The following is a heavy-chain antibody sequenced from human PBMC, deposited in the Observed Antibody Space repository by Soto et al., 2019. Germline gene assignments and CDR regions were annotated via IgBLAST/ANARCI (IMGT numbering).Heavy chain of an antibody. Sequence: SETLSLTCAVYGGSFSGYYWSWIRQPPGKGLEWIGEINHSGSTNYNPSLKSRVTISVDTPKNQFSLKLSSVTAADTAVYYCARGARTTHWGQGTLVTVSS. CDR3: ARGARTTH. V-gene: IGHV4-34*01. CDR1: GGSFSGYY. J-gene: IGHJ4*02. CDR2: INHSGST.